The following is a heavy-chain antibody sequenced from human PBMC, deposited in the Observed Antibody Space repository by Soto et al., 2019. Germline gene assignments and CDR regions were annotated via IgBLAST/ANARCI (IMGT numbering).Heavy chain of an antibody. D-gene: IGHD5-18*01. CDR1: GGSISSGGYY. CDR2: IYYSGST. J-gene: IGHJ4*02. Sequence: PSETLSLTCTVSGGSISSGGYYWSWIRQHPGKGLEWIGYIYYSGSTYYNPSLKSRVTISVDTSKNQFSLKLSSVTAADTAVYYCARAPDTAMVLDYWGQGTRVTVSS. V-gene: IGHV4-31*03. CDR3: ARAPDTAMVLDY.